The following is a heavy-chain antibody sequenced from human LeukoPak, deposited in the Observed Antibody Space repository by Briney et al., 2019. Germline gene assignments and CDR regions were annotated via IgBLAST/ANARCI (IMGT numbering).Heavy chain of an antibody. J-gene: IGHJ5*02. D-gene: IGHD5-18*01. CDR1: GGSFSGYY. CDR2: INHSGST. Sequence: SETLSLTCAVYGGSFSGYYWSWIRQPPGKGLEWIGEINHSGSTNYNTSLKSRVTISVDTSKNQFSLKLSSVTAADTAVYYCARGRGRGYSYGYNWFDPWGQGTLVTVSS. CDR3: ARGRGRGYSYGYNWFDP. V-gene: IGHV4-34*01.